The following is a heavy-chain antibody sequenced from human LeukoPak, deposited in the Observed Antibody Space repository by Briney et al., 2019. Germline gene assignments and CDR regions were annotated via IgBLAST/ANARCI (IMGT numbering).Heavy chain of an antibody. CDR3: AKDFLGYGSGSYYEEAGGYFDY. V-gene: IGHV3-9*01. D-gene: IGHD3-10*01. Sequence: GGSLGLSCAASGFTFDDYAMHWVRQAPGKGLEWVSGISWNSGSIGYADSVKGRFTISRDNAKNSLYLQMNSLRAEDTALYYCAKDFLGYGSGSYYEEAGGYFDYWGQGTLVTVSS. J-gene: IGHJ4*02. CDR1: GFTFDDYA. CDR2: ISWNSGSI.